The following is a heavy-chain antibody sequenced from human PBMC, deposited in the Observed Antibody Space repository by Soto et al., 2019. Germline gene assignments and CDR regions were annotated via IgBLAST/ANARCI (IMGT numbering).Heavy chain of an antibody. Sequence: QVRLVQSGAEVKKPGASVKVSCKAAGYTFTSYAIHWVRQAPGQSLEWMGWVDTGNGNTKYSQKFQARVTIRRDTYANTVDMELSSLRPEDTAVYYYARDAKWDPRGVEAQQDDYSNHWGQGTLVTVSS. CDR3: ARDAKWDPRGVEAQQDDYSNH. J-gene: IGHJ4*02. CDR1: GYTFTSYA. V-gene: IGHV1-3*04. D-gene: IGHD1-26*01. CDR2: VDTGNGNT.